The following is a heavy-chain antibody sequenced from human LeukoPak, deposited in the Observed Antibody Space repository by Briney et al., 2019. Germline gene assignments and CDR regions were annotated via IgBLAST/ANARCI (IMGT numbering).Heavy chain of an antibody. CDR1: GGSISSGSYY. Sequence: SETLSLTCTVSGGSISSGSYYWSWIRQPAGKGLEWIGSIYYSGNTYYNASLKSQVSISIDTSKNQFSLRLTSVTAADTAVYYCARQTGSGLFILPGGQGTLVTVSS. J-gene: IGHJ4*02. CDR2: IYYSGNT. V-gene: IGHV4-39*01. D-gene: IGHD3/OR15-3a*01. CDR3: ARQTGSGLFILP.